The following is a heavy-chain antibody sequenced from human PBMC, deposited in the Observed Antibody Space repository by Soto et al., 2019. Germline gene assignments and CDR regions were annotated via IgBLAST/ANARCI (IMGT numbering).Heavy chain of an antibody. CDR3: ARDYSGYDNWFDP. D-gene: IGHD5-12*01. CDR1: GYSFSTYA. V-gene: IGHV1-18*01. CDR2: INAATGNT. Sequence: GASVKVSCKASGYSFSTYALHWVRQAPGQRLEWMGWINAATGNTNYAQHLQGRVSLTTDTSTSTAYMELRSLRSDDTAVYYCARDYSGYDNWFDPWGQGTLVTVSS. J-gene: IGHJ5*02.